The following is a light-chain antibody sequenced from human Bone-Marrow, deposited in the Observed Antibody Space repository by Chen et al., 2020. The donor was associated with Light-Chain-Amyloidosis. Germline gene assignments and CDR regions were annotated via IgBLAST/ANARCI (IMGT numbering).Light chain of an antibody. CDR1: DFPTTY. J-gene: IGLJ3*02. V-gene: IGLV3-25*03. CDR3: QSAESSGTYEVM. CDR2: RDT. Sequence: SYELTQPPSVSVSPAKTARTTCSGDDFPTTYAYWYQQKPGQAPVLVIHRDTESHSGISERFSVSSTGTTATLTISGVLAEGEADYHCQSAESSGTYEVMFGGGTKLTVL.